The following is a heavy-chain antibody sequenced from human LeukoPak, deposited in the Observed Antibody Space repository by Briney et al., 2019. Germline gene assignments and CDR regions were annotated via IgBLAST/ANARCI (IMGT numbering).Heavy chain of an antibody. CDR2: IIPIFGTA. Sequence: GASVQVSCKASGGTFSSYAISWVRQAPGQGLEWMGGIIPIFGTANYSQKFQGRVTITADESTSTAYMELGSLRSEDTAVYYCARAYYDYVWGSYRHNWFDPWGQGTLVTVSS. J-gene: IGHJ5*02. V-gene: IGHV1-69*13. CDR3: ARAYYDYVWGSYRHNWFDP. CDR1: GGTFSSYA. D-gene: IGHD3-16*02.